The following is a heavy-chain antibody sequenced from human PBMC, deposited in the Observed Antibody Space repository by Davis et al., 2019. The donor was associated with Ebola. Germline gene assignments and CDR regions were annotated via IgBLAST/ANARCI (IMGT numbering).Heavy chain of an antibody. J-gene: IGHJ6*02. D-gene: IGHD6-13*01. V-gene: IGHV1-18*01. CDR2: ISAYNGNT. CDR3: ARDLYIAAADYYYYYGMDV. CDR1: GYTFTSYG. Sequence: ASVKVSCKASGYTFTSYGISWVRQAPGQGLEWMGWISAYNGNTNYAQKLQGRVTMTTDTSTSTAYMELRSLRSDDTAVYYCARDLYIAAADYYYYYGMDVWGQGTTVTVSS.